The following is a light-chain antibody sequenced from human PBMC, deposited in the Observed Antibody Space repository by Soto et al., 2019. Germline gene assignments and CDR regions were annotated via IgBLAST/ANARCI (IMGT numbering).Light chain of an antibody. V-gene: IGLV1-51*01. CDR3: GTWDTSLSAYV. CDR2: DND. Sequence: HSVLTQPPSVSAAPGQKGTISCSGSSSNIGYNFVSWYQHLPGTAPKLLSYDNDKRPPGISDRFSGSKSGTSATLDIAGLQTGDEADYYCGTWDTSLSAYVFGPGTKATVL. J-gene: IGLJ1*01. CDR1: SSNIGYNF.